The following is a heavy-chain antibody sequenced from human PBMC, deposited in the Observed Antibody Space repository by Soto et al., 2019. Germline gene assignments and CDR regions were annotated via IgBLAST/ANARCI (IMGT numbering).Heavy chain of an antibody. V-gene: IGHV3-66*01. J-gene: IGHJ6*02. D-gene: IGHD1-26*01. CDR2: IYSGGGS. Sequence: EVQLVESGGGLVQPGGSLKLSCATSGFTVSSNYMSWVRLAPGKGLEWVSVIYSGGGSYYADSVRGRFTISRDNSKNTMYLQKNTLRAEDAAVYYCARGQPPAYSHGYSYAMDVWGQGTTVTVSS. CDR1: GFTVSSNY. CDR3: ARGQPPAYSHGYSYAMDV.